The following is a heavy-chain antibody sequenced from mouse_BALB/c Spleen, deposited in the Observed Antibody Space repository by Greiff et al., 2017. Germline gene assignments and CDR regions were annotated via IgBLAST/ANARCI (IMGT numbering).Heavy chain of an antibody. D-gene: IGHD2-10*02. Sequence: EVMLVESGGGLVKPGGSLKLSCAASGFAFSSYDMSWVRQTPEKRLEWVAYISSGGGSTYYPDTVKGRFTISRDNAKNTLYLQMSSLKSEDTAMYYCARREYGNSYYAMDYWGQGTSVTVSS. CDR1: GFAFSSYD. J-gene: IGHJ4*01. CDR3: ARREYGNSYYAMDY. CDR2: ISSGGGST. V-gene: IGHV5-12-1*01.